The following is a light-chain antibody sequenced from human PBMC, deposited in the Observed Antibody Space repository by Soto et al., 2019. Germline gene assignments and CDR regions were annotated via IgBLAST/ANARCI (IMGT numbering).Light chain of an antibody. CDR1: ESVSTN. CDR3: QQRSNWPRT. V-gene: IGKV3-15*01. CDR2: AAS. Sequence: EIEMTQSSATLSLAPGERVTLSCRASESVSTNLAWYQQKAGQAPRLLIYAASTRATGIPARFSGSGSGTEFTLTISTLQSEDFAVYYCQQRSNWPRTFGQGTRVDI. J-gene: IGKJ1*01.